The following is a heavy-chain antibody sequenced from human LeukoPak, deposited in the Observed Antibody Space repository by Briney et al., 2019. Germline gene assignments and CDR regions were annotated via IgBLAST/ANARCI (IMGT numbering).Heavy chain of an antibody. Sequence: GGSLRLSCAASGFIFSSYGMHWVRQAPGKGLEWVAVIWNDGGNKYYADSVKGRFTVSRDNSKNTLYLQMNSLRAEDTAVHHCARDPRSSSSYRFDYWGQGTLVTVTS. CDR3: ARDPRSSSSYRFDY. V-gene: IGHV3-33*01. CDR2: IWNDGGNK. J-gene: IGHJ4*02. CDR1: GFIFSSYG. D-gene: IGHD6-6*01.